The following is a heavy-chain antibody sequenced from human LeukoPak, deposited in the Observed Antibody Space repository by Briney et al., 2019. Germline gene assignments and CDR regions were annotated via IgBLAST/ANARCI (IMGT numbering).Heavy chain of an antibody. V-gene: IGHV3-21*01. Sequence: GGSLRLSCAASGFTFSSYSMTWVRQAPGKGLEWVSSISSSSSYIYYADSVKGRFTVSRDNAKNSLYLQMNSLRAEDTAVYYCARVGKYSSSWYAFDIWGQGTMVTVSS. D-gene: IGHD6-13*01. CDR3: ARVGKYSSSWYAFDI. CDR1: GFTFSSYS. J-gene: IGHJ3*02. CDR2: ISSSSSYI.